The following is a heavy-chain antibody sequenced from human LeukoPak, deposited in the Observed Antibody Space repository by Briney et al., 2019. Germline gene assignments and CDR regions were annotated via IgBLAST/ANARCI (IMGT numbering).Heavy chain of an antibody. V-gene: IGHV3-7*01. CDR3: ARDLNWETY. D-gene: IGHD7-27*01. J-gene: IGHJ4*02. CDR1: GFTFSSYW. CDR2: IKTDGSLI. Sequence: GGSLRLSCVASGFTFSSYWMTWVRQAPGKGLEWVANIKTDGSLIYYVDSVKGRFTISRDNAKNSLYLEMNSLRVEDTAVYYCARDLNWETYWGQGTLVSVSS.